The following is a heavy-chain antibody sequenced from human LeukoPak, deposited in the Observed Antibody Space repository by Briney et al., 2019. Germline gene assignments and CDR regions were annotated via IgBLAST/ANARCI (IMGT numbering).Heavy chain of an antibody. CDR1: GFTFSTYA. CDR3: TRDIGRLRGDAFDF. Sequence: GGSLRLSCTASGFTFSTYATHWVRQAPGKGLEYVSGISGNGRSTFYGSSVKGRFAVSRDNSKDTLYLQMGSLRAEDMAVYYCTRDIGRLRGDAFDFWGQGTMVTVSS. D-gene: IGHD2-15*01. CDR2: ISGNGRST. V-gene: IGHV3-64*01. J-gene: IGHJ3*01.